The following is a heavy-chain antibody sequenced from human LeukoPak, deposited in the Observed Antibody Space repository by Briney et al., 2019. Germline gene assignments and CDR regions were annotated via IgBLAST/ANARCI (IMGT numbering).Heavy chain of an antibody. CDR2: IYSGGST. J-gene: IGHJ6*04. Sequence: PGGSLRLSCAASGFTVSSNYMSWVRQAPGKGLEWVSVIYSGGSTYYADSVKGRFTISRDDSKNTAYLQMNSLKTEDTAVYYCTRRDYYDVLTGPDVWGKGTTVTVSS. CDR3: TRRDYYDVLTGPDV. CDR1: GFTVSSNY. V-gene: IGHV3-66*04. D-gene: IGHD3-9*01.